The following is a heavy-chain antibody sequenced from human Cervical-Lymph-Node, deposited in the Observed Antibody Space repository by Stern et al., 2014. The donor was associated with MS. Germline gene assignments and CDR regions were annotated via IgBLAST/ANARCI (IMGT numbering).Heavy chain of an antibody. CDR3: AKDLFGQFTSAWGD. Sequence: VQLLESGGGLVQPGGSLRLSCAASGFTFSSYAMNWVRQAPGEGLEWVSSISGSGDSTYYADSVKGRFTISRDNSKNTLYLQMNSLRVEDTAVYYCAKDLFGQFTSAWGDWGQGSLVTVSS. CDR1: GFTFSSYA. D-gene: IGHD6-19*01. J-gene: IGHJ4*02. V-gene: IGHV3-23*01. CDR2: ISGSGDST.